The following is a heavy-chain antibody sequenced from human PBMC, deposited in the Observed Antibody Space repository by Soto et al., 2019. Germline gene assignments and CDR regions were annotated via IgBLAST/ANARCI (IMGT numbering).Heavy chain of an antibody. D-gene: IGHD3-22*01. CDR3: ARDLTYYYDAVGYYPLLY. CDR2: IKEDGSEK. V-gene: IGHV3-7*03. Sequence: EVQLVESGGGLVQPGGSLRLSCAASGFTFSRYWMSWVRQAPGKGLEWVANIKEDGSEKYYVDSVKGRFSISRDNAKNSLSLQMNTLRAEDTAVYYCARDLTYYYDAVGYYPLLYWGQGALVTVSS. CDR1: GFTFSRYW. J-gene: IGHJ4*02.